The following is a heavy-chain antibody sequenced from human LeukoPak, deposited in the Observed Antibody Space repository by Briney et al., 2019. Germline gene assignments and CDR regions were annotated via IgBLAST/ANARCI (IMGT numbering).Heavy chain of an antibody. D-gene: IGHD6-13*01. V-gene: IGHV3-64*01. CDR2: ISSNGGST. CDR3: ARVGYTSYYYYGMDV. CDR1: GFTFSSYA. J-gene: IGHJ6*02. Sequence: GGSLRLSCSASGFTFSSYAMHWVRQAPGKGLEYVSAISSNGGSTYYANSVKGRFTISRDNSKNTLYLQMGSLRAEDMAVYYCARVGYTSYYYYGMDVWGQGTTVTVSS.